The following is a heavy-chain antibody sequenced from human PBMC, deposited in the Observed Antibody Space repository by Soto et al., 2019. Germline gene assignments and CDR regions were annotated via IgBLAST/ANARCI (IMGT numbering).Heavy chain of an antibody. CDR1: GFTFSDYY. D-gene: IGHD3-10*01. J-gene: IGHJ6*02. CDR3: ARVGGSGSGSYYYGLDYYYGMDV. V-gene: IGHV3-11*01. CDR2: ISSSGSTI. Sequence: LRLSCAASGFTFSDYYMSWIRQAPGKGLEWVSYISSSGSTIYYADSVKGRFTISRDNAKNSLYLQMNSLRAEDTAVYYCARVGGSGSGSYYYGLDYYYGMDVWGQGTTVTVSS.